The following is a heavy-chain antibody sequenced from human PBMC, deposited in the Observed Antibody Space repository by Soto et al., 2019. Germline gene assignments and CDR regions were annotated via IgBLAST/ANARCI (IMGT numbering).Heavy chain of an antibody. CDR3: ARVGTSYARRGLDV. Sequence: SETLSLTCKVSGGAIDRGGYYWCWIRQHPGKGLEWIGHIYYTGSAYYKPSLKSRVSMSIDTSQNQFSLELISVTAADTAVYYCARVGTSYARRGLDVWGQGTTVTVS. CDR1: GGAIDRGGYY. D-gene: IGHD7-27*01. J-gene: IGHJ6*02. V-gene: IGHV4-31*03. CDR2: IYYTGSA.